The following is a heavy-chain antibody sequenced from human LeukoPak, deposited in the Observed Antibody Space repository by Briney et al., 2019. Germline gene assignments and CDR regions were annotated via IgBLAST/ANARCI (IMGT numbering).Heavy chain of an antibody. Sequence: NPGGSLRLSCAASGFTFSDYYMSWIRQAPGKGLEWVSYISSSGSTIYYADSVKGRFTISRDNAKNTLYLQMNSLRAEDTAVYYCASGSSYCSSTSCYIDAFDIWGQGTMVTVSS. CDR3: ASGSSYCSSTSCYIDAFDI. CDR2: ISSSGSTI. D-gene: IGHD2-2*02. J-gene: IGHJ3*02. CDR1: GFTFSDYY. V-gene: IGHV3-11*04.